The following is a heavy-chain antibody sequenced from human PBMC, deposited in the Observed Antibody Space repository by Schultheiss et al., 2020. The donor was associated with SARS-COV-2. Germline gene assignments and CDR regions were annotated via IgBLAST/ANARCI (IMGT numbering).Heavy chain of an antibody. D-gene: IGHD2-2*01. V-gene: IGHV1-2*02. J-gene: IGHJ3*02. CDR1: GGTFSSYA. CDR3: ARYCSSTSCYYAFDI. CDR2: INPNSGGT. Sequence: ASVKVSCKASGGTFSSYAISWVRQAPGQGLEWMGWINPNSGGTNYAQKFQGRVTMTRDTSISTAYMELSRLRSDDTAVYYCARYCSSTSCYYAFDIWGQGTMVTVSS.